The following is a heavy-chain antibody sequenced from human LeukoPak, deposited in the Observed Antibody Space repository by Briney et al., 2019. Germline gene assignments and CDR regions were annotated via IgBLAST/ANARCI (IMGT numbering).Heavy chain of an antibody. D-gene: IGHD6-13*01. V-gene: IGHV5-51*01. CDR1: GYSFTIYW. J-gene: IGHJ3*01. CDR2: IYPGDSDT. CDR3: AKSSSHSRSWYSADAFDV. Sequence: GESLKISCKGSGYSFTIYWIGWVRQMPGKGPEWMGIIYPGDSDTRYSPSFQGQVTISADKSISTAYLQWSSLKASDTAMYYCAKSSSHSRSWYSADAFDVWGQGTMVTVSS.